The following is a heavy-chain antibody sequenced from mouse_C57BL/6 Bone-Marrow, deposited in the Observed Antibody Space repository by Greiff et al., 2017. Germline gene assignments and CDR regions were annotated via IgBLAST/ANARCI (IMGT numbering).Heavy chain of an antibody. Sequence: EVQRVESGGGLVQPGGSLSLSCAASGFTFTDYYMSWVRQPPGKALEWLGFIRNKANGYTTEYSASVKGRFTISRDNSQSILYLQMNALRAEDSATYYCAVTGTGTLDYWGQGTTLTVSS. V-gene: IGHV7-3*01. J-gene: IGHJ2*01. CDR1: GFTFTDYY. D-gene: IGHD4-1*01. CDR2: IRNKANGYTT. CDR3: AVTGTGTLDY.